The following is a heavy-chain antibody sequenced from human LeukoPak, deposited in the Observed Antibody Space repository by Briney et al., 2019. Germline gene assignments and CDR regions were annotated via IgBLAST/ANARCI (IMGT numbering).Heavy chain of an antibody. J-gene: IGHJ3*02. CDR1: GFTVSGNY. Sequence: GGSLGLSCAASGFTVSGNYMSWVRQAPGKGLEWVSGIYSGYSTYYADSVKGRFTISRDNSKNTLYLQMNSLRAEDTAVYYCARAPSGSYYDSYAFDIWGQGTMVTVSS. D-gene: IGHD1-26*01. V-gene: IGHV3-66*01. CDR2: IYSGYST. CDR3: ARAPSGSYYDSYAFDI.